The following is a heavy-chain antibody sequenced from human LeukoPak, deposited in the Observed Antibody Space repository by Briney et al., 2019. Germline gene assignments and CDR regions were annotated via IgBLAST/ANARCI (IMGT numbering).Heavy chain of an antibody. J-gene: IGHJ4*02. Sequence: GGSLRLSCTASGFSLTAYSMNWVRQAPGKGLEWVSTMSSSSSSSYRYYADSVKGRFTVSRDNAKNSLYLQMNSLRAEDTALYYCARTESGSYQGDYFDYWGQGTLVTVSS. CDR1: GFSLTAYS. V-gene: IGHV3-21*04. D-gene: IGHD1-26*01. CDR3: ARTESGSYQGDYFDY. CDR2: MSSSSSSSYR.